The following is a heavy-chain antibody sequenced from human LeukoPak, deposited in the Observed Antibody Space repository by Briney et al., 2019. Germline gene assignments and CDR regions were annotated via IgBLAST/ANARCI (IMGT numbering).Heavy chain of an antibody. CDR1: GFTFSSYG. CDR3: ARAPRMSGGRRNALDN. V-gene: IGHV3-30*03. D-gene: IGHD2-15*01. J-gene: IGHJ4*02. CDR2: ISYDGSNK. Sequence: PGRSLRLSCAASGFTFSSYGMHWVRQAPGKGLEWVAVISYDGSNKYYADSVKGRFTISRDNSKNTLYLQMNSLRAEDTALYYCARAPRMSGGRRNALDNWGQGTLVTVSS.